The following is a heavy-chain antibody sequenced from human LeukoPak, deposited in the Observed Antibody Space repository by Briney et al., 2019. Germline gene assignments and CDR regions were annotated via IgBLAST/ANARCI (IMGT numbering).Heavy chain of an antibody. D-gene: IGHD6-19*01. J-gene: IGHJ3*02. CDR1: GFTFSSYA. CDR3: ARVYSSGWYYDGSDAFDI. V-gene: IGHV3-48*04. Sequence: GGSLRLSCAASGFTFSSYAMSWVRQAPGKGLEWVSYISSSGSTIYYADSVKGRFTSSRDNAKNSLYLQMNSLRAEDTAVYYCARVYSSGWYYDGSDAFDIWGQGTMVTVSS. CDR2: ISSSGSTI.